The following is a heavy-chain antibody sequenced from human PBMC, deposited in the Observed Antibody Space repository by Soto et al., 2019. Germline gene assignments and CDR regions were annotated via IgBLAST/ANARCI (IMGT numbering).Heavy chain of an antibody. Sequence: GGSLRLSCAASGFTFSSYWMNWVRQAPGKGLEWVSRINSDGSSTSYADSVKGRFTISRDNAKTTLYLQMNSLRAEDPAVYYCARQLGYDAFDIWGQGTMVTVSS. V-gene: IGHV3-74*01. CDR2: INSDGSST. J-gene: IGHJ3*02. CDR1: GFTFSSYW. CDR3: ARQLGYDAFDI. D-gene: IGHD1-1*01.